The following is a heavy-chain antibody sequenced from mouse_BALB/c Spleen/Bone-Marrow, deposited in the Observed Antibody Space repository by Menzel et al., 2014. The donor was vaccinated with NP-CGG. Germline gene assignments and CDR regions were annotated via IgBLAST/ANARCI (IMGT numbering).Heavy chain of an antibody. D-gene: IGHD3-3*01. Sequence: QVQLKQSGPELVKPGTLVKISCKASGHSFTDYDINWVKQRPGQGLEWIGWIYPGDGSTKYNEKFKGKATLTADRSSXTAYTQLSSLTSESSAVYFCARGGIGRSLDYWGQGTSVTVSS. CDR1: GHSFTDYD. CDR3: ARGGIGRSLDY. V-gene: IGHV1S56*01. J-gene: IGHJ4*01. CDR2: IYPGDGST.